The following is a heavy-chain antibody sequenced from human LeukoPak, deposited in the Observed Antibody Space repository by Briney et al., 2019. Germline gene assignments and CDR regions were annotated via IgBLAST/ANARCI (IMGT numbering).Heavy chain of an antibody. D-gene: IGHD3-3*01. Sequence: SQTLSLTCTVSGGSISSSSYYWGWIRQPPGKGLEWIGSIYYSGSTYYNPSLKSRVTISVDTSKNQFSLKLSSVTAADTAVYYCASLEWLSLVDYWGQGTLVTVSS. V-gene: IGHV4-39*07. CDR2: IYYSGST. J-gene: IGHJ4*02. CDR3: ASLEWLSLVDY. CDR1: GGSISSSSYY.